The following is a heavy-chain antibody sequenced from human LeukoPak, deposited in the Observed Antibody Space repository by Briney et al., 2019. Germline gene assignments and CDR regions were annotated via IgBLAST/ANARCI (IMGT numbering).Heavy chain of an antibody. CDR3: AIQGSVTCSGGSCPLEYYYGMDV. J-gene: IGHJ6*02. D-gene: IGHD2-15*01. Sequence: SVKVSCKASGGTFSSYAISWVRQAPGQGLEWMGGIIPIFGTANYAQKFQGRVTITADESTSTAYMELSSLRSEDTAVYYCAIQGSVTCSGGSCPLEYYYGMDVWGQGTTVTVSS. CDR2: IIPIFGTA. V-gene: IGHV1-69*01. CDR1: GGTFSSYA.